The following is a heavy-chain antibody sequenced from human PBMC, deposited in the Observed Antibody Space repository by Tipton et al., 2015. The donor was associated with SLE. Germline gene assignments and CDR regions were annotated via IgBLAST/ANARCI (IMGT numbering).Heavy chain of an antibody. CDR3: ARGGSSDAFDI. D-gene: IGHD1-26*01. CDR2: IYYSGST. J-gene: IGHJ3*02. CDR1: GYSISSGYY. V-gene: IGHV4-61*01. Sequence: LSLTCAVSGYSISSGYYWGWIRQPPGKGLEWIGYIYYSGSTNYNPSLKSRVTISVDTSKNQFSLKLSSVTAADTAVYYCARGGSSDAFDIWGQGTMVTVSS.